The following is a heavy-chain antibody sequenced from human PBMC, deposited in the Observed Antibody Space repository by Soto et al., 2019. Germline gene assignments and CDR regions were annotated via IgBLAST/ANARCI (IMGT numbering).Heavy chain of an antibody. J-gene: IGHJ4*02. Sequence: GGSLRLSCAASGFTFSSYSMNWVRQAPGKGLEWVSYISSSSSTIYYADSVKGRFTISRDNSKNTLYLQMNSLRAEDTAVYYCAKDLTQGPLRFLEWLKVGPFDYWGQGTLVTVSS. D-gene: IGHD3-3*01. CDR1: GFTFSSYS. V-gene: IGHV3-48*01. CDR3: AKDLTQGPLRFLEWLKVGPFDY. CDR2: ISSSSSTI.